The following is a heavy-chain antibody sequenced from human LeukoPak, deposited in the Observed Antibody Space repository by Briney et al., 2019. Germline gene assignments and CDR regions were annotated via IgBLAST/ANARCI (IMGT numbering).Heavy chain of an antibody. V-gene: IGHV4-59*01. CDR2: IFYSGGA. D-gene: IGHD2-2*01. Sequence: SETLSLTCTVSGGSISSYYWSWIRQPPGKGLEWIGYIFYSGGANYNPSLKSRVTISVDTSKNQFSLKLTSVTAADTAVYYCARDRGGLIVVVPAANHEWFDPWGQGTLVTVSS. J-gene: IGHJ5*02. CDR3: ARDRGGLIVVVPAANHEWFDP. CDR1: GGSISSYY.